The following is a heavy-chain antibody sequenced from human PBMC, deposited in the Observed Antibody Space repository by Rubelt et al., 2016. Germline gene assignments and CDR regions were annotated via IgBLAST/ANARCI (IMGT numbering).Heavy chain of an antibody. V-gene: IGHV3-7*01. CDR3: ARDYSQDSDILTGYPVGGMDV. D-gene: IGHD3-9*01. CDR1: GFSFSSSW. CDR2: IKQDGTEK. J-gene: IGHJ6*02. Sequence: GGSLRLSCAASGFSFSSSWMTWVRQAPGKGLEWVANIKQDGTEKYYVDSVKGRFTISRDNAKNSLFLQMNSLRVEDTAVYYCARDYSQDSDILTGYPVGGMDVWGQGTTVTVSS.